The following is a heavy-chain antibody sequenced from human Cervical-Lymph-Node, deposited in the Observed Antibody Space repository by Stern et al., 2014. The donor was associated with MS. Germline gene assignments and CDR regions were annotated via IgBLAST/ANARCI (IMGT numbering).Heavy chain of an antibody. CDR2: ISWNSGSI. D-gene: IGHD3-10*01. Sequence: VQLVESGGGLVQPGRSLRLSCAASGFTFDDYAMHWVRQAPGKGLEWVSGISWNSGSIGYADSVKGRFTISRDNAKNSLYLQMNSLRAEDTALYYCAKDRGVIPYYFDYWGQGTLVTVSS. CDR3: AKDRGVIPYYFDY. V-gene: IGHV3-9*01. J-gene: IGHJ4*02. CDR1: GFTFDDYA.